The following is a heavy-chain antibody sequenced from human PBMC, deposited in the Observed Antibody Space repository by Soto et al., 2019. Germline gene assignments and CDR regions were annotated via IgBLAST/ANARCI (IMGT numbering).Heavy chain of an antibody. J-gene: IGHJ1*01. V-gene: IGHV4-30-4*01. CDR2: ISYTGTT. CDR1: GASISGSDNY. D-gene: IGHD4-17*01. Sequence: SETLSLTCTVSGASISGSDNYWSWIRQPPGKGLEWIGYISYTGTTYHKPSLKSRVTISVDTSKNQFSLKLSSMTAADTAVYYCARILLYGDDSADFWGQGTLVTVSS. CDR3: ARILLYGDDSADF.